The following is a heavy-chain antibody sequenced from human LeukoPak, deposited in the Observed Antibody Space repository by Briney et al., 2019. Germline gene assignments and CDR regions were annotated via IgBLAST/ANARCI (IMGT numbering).Heavy chain of an antibody. CDR3: ARLGGGSGWLHFDY. CDR2: IYNSGST. J-gene: IGHJ4*02. CDR1: GYSISSGYY. Sequence: PSETLSLTCAVSGYSISSGYYWGWIRQPPGQGLEGIGSIYNSGSTYYNPSLKSRVTISVDTSKNQFSLKLSSVTAADTAVYYCARLGGGSGWLHFDYWGQGTLVTVSS. V-gene: IGHV4-38-2*01. D-gene: IGHD6-19*01.